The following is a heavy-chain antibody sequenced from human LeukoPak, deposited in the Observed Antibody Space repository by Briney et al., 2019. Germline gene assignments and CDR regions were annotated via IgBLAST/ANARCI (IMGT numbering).Heavy chain of an antibody. J-gene: IGHJ5*02. D-gene: IGHD4-17*01. CDR1: GDSISSGGFS. CDR2: IYHGGST. Sequence: SQTLSLTCAVSGDSISSGGFSWSWIRQPPGKGLEWIGYIYHGGSTYYNPSLESRVTISVDRSKNQFSLTLNSVTAADTAVYYCARDNTVTIDGLRGNNWFDPWGQGILVTVSS. CDR3: ARDNTVTIDGLRGNNWFDP. V-gene: IGHV4-30-2*01.